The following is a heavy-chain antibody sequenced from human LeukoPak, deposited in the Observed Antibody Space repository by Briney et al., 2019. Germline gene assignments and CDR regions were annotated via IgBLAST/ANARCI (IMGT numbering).Heavy chain of an antibody. CDR2: ISSSSSTI. V-gene: IGHV3-11*04. CDR3: ARGTAYYYDSRQSYFDY. Sequence: GGSLRLSCTASGFTFSDYYMSWIRQAPGKGLEWVSYISSSSSTIYYADSVKGRFTISRDNAKSSLYLQMNSLRAEDTAVYYCARGTAYYYDSRQSYFDYWGQGTLVTVSS. J-gene: IGHJ4*02. CDR1: GFTFSDYY. D-gene: IGHD3-22*01.